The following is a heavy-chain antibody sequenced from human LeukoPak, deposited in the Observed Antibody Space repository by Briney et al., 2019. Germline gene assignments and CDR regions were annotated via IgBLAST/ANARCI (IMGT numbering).Heavy chain of an antibody. CDR1: GFAFSTYA. Sequence: GGSLRLSCSASGFAFSTYAMHWVRQAPGKGLEWVAVISYDGSYKDYGDPVKGRFTLSRDNSKSTVFLEMGSLRAEDTAVYHCARARLQWEVRYPRFDSWGQGTLVTVSS. D-gene: IGHD1-26*01. CDR2: ISYDGSYK. V-gene: IGHV3-30*03. CDR3: ARARLQWEVRYPRFDS. J-gene: IGHJ4*02.